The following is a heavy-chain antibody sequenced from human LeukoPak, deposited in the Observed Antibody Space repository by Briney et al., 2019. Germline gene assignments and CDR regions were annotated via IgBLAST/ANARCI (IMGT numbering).Heavy chain of an antibody. Sequence: PGGSLRLSCAASGFTFSSYWMSWVRQAPGKGLEWVANLKQDGSEKYYVDSVKGRFTISRDNAKNSLYLQMNSLRAEDTAVYYCARSGSKNSSSWYDAFDIWGQGTMVTVSS. J-gene: IGHJ3*02. CDR3: ARSGSKNSSSWYDAFDI. D-gene: IGHD6-13*01. CDR2: LKQDGSEK. V-gene: IGHV3-7*01. CDR1: GFTFSSYW.